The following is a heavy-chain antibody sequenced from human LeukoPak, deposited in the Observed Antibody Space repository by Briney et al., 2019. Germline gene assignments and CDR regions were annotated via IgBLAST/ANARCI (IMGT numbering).Heavy chain of an antibody. J-gene: IGHJ6*02. D-gene: IGHD3-9*01. V-gene: IGHV4-59*01. CDR2: ICDSGST. Sequence: SETLTLTCAVSGVSFSSYSWSWVRQAPGKGLEWVWYICDSGSTTYNPSLKSRVTISVDTSKTQFSLKLSSVTAADTAMYFYARDRSVRYFDWLSDYYYGMDVWGQGTTVTVSS. CDR1: GVSFSSYS. CDR3: ARDRSVRYFDWLSDYYYGMDV.